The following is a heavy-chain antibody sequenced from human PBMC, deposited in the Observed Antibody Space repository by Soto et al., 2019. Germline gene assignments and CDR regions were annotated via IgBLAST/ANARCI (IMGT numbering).Heavy chain of an antibody. CDR1: GYSFSNYW. V-gene: IGHV5-51*01. D-gene: IGHD4-17*01. J-gene: IGHJ5*02. CDR3: ARHGFYGDYASNYFDP. Sequence: LGESLKISCKGSGYSFSNYWIAWVRQMPGKGLEYIGIIYPSDSDTRYSPSFQGQVTISADKSISTAYLQWSSLKASDTAIYYCARHGFYGDYASNYFDPWGQGTLVTVS. CDR2: IYPSDSDT.